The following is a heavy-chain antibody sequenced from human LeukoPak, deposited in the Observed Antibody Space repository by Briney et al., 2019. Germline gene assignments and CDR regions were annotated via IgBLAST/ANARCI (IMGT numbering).Heavy chain of an antibody. CDR3: ARAPQLWVGGFDY. J-gene: IGHJ4*02. CDR2: IYYSGST. V-gene: IGHV4-59*01. Sequence: SETLSLTCTVSGGSISSYYWSWIRQPPGKGLERIGYIYYSGSTNYNPSLKSRVTISVDTSKNQFSLKLSSVAAADTAVYYCARAPQLWVGGFDYWGQGTLVTVSS. D-gene: IGHD5-18*01. CDR1: GGSISSYY.